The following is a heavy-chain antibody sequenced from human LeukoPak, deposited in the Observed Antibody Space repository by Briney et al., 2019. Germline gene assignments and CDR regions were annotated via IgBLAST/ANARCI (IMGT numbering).Heavy chain of an antibody. CDR2: ISWNSGSI. Sequence: ALRLSCAAPGFTFDDYAMHWVRQAPGKGLEWVSGISWNSGSIGYADSVKGRFTISRDNAKNSLYLQMNSLRAEDTALYYCAKDRSDYYDSSESFDYWGQGTLVTVSS. V-gene: IGHV3-9*01. CDR1: GFTFDDYA. J-gene: IGHJ4*02. CDR3: AKDRSDYYDSSESFDY. D-gene: IGHD3-22*01.